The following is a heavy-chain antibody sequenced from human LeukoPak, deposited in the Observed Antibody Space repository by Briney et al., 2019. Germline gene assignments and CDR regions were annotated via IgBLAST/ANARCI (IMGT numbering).Heavy chain of an antibody. D-gene: IGHD3-22*01. CDR1: GYTFTGYY. CDR3: ARGFYYYDSSGTLVA. J-gene: IGHJ5*02. CDR2: INPNSGGT. V-gene: IGHV1-2*03. Sequence: LGASVKVSCKASGYTFTGYYMHWVRQAPGQGLEWMGWINPNSGGTNYAQKFQGRVTMTRDTSISTAYMELSRLRSDDTAVYYCARGFYYYDSSGTLVAWGQGTLVTVSS.